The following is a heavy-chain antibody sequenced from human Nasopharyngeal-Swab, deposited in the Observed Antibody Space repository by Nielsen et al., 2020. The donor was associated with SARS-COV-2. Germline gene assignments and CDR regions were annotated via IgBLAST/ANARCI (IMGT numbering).Heavy chain of an antibody. J-gene: IGHJ4*02. CDR2: ISSSSSYI. CDR3: ASDFYGDYSDY. CDR1: GFTFSSYS. Sequence: GESLKISCAASGFTFSSYSMNWVRQAPGKGLEWVSSISSSSSYIYYADSVKGRFTISRDNAKNSLYLQMNSLRAEDTAVYYCASDFYGDYSDYWGQGTLVTSPQ. V-gene: IGHV3-21*01. D-gene: IGHD4-17*01.